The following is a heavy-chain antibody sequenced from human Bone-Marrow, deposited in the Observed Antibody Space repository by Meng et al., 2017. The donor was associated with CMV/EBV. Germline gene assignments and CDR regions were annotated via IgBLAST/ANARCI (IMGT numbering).Heavy chain of an antibody. V-gene: IGHV1-69*06. Sequence: SVKVSCKASGYTFMDYGITWVRQAPGQGLEWMGGIIPIFGTANYAQKFQGRVTITADTSTSTAYMELNSLRSEDTAVYYCASHPRQRAPYDYWGQGTLVTVSS. J-gene: IGHJ4*02. CDR2: IIPIFGTA. D-gene: IGHD6-25*01. CDR3: ASHPRQRAPYDY. CDR1: GYTFMDYG.